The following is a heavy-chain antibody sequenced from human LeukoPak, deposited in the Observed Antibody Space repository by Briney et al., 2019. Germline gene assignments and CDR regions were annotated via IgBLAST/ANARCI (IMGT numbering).Heavy chain of an antibody. D-gene: IGHD3-9*01. CDR2: IHYSGST. V-gene: IGHV4-59*01. Sequence: SETLSLTCTVSGGSISTYYWSWIRQPPGKGLEWIGYIHYSGSTNYNPSLKSRVTISVDTSKNQFSLKLSSVTAADTAVYFCARGGLLRYFNYWGQGTLVTVSS. CDR1: GGSISTYY. CDR3: ARGGLLRYFNY. J-gene: IGHJ4*02.